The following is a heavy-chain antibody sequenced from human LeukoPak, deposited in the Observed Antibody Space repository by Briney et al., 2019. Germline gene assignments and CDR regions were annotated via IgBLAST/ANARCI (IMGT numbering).Heavy chain of an antibody. V-gene: IGHV4-34*01. D-gene: IGHD2-2*01. J-gene: IGHJ5*02. CDR3: ARGRRYCSSTSCYLNWFDP. CDR2: INHSGST. CDR1: GGSFSGYY. Sequence: SETLSLTCAVYGGSFSGYYWSWIRQPPGKGLEWIGEINHSGSTNYNPSLKSRVTISVDTSKNQFSLKLSSVTAADTAVYYCARGRRYCSSTSCYLNWFDPWGQGTLVTVS.